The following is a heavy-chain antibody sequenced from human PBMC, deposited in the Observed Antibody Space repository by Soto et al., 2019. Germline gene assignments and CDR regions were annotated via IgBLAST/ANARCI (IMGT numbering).Heavy chain of an antibody. D-gene: IGHD3-22*01. Sequence: SLRLSCAASGFTFDGYAMHWVRQAPGKGLEWVSGITWNSGSIGYADSVKGRFTISRDNAKNSLFLQMNSLRAEDTALYYCVKALGDYDSSGFDYWGQGTLVTVSS. CDR1: GFTFDGYA. CDR3: VKALGDYDSSGFDY. J-gene: IGHJ4*02. CDR2: ITWNSGSI. V-gene: IGHV3-9*01.